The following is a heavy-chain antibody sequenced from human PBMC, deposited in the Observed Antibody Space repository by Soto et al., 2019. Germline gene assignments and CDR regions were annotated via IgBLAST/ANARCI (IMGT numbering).Heavy chain of an antibody. Sequence: SETLSLTCTVSGGTISSSSYYWGWKSQPPGKGLEWIGSIYYSGSTYYNPSLKSRVTISVDTSKNQFSLKLSSVTAADTAVYYCAREITMVRGVSDWFDPWGQGTLVTVSS. J-gene: IGHJ5*02. CDR3: AREITMVRGVSDWFDP. CDR2: IYYSGST. V-gene: IGHV4-39*02. CDR1: GGTISSSSYY. D-gene: IGHD3-10*01.